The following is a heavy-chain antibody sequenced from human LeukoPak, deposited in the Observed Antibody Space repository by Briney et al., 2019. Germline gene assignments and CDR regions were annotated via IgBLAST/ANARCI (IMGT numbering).Heavy chain of an antibody. V-gene: IGHV3-21*01. J-gene: IGHJ4*02. CDR2: ISSSSSYI. CDR3: AREAASSGWVDY. D-gene: IGHD3-22*01. Sequence: GGSLRLSCAASGFNFSTYNMNWVRQAPGKGLEWVSSISSSSSYIYYADSVKGRFTISRDNAKNSLYLQMNSLRAEDTAVYYCAREAASSGWVDYWGQGTLVTVSS. CDR1: GFNFSTYN.